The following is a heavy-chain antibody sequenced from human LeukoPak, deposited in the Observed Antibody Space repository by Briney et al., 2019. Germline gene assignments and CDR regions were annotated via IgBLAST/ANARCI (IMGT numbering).Heavy chain of an antibody. J-gene: IGHJ5*02. CDR3: ARARSYRYCSGGSCYSKYNWFDP. D-gene: IGHD2-15*01. V-gene: IGHV1-18*01. Sequence: GASVKVSCKASGYTFNSYGITWVRQAPGQGLEWKGWIGAYNGNTNYAQKFQGRVTMTRNTSISTAYMELSSLRSEDTAVYYCARARSYRYCSGGSCYSKYNWFDPWGQGTLVTVSS. CDR2: IGAYNGNT. CDR1: GYTFNSYG.